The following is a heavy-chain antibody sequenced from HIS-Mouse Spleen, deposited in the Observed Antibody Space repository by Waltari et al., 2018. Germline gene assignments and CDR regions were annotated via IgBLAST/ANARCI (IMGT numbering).Heavy chain of an antibody. CDR2: ISGSGGST. V-gene: IGHV3-23*01. CDR3: AKDRNWGSSGYFDY. CDR1: GFTFSCYA. J-gene: IGHJ4*02. Sequence: EVQLLESGGGLVQPGGSLRLSCSASGFTFSCYALSWVRQSPGKGREWVSAISGSGGSTYYADSVKGRFTISRDNSKNTLYLQMNSLRAEDTAVYYCAKDRNWGSSGYFDYWGQGTLVTVSS. D-gene: IGHD3-16*01.